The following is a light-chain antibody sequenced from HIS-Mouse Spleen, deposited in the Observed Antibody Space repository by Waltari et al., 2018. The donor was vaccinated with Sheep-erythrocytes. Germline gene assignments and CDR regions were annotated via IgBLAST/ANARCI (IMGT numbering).Light chain of an antibody. CDR1: SSDVGSYNL. CDR3: CSYAGSSTPWV. CDR2: EGS. Sequence: QSALTQPASVSGSPGQSITISCTGTSSDVGSYNLVSWYQQHPGKAPKVMMYEGSKRPSWVSNRFSGSKSGNTASLTISGLQAEDEADYYCCSYAGSSTPWVFGGGTKLTVL. J-gene: IGLJ3*02. V-gene: IGLV2-23*01.